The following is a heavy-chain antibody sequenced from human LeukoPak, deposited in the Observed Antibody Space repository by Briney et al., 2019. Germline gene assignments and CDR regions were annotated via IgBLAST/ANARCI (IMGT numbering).Heavy chain of an antibody. Sequence: GGSLRLSCAASGFTFSNYGMHWVRQAPGKGLEWVSSISSSSSYIYYADSVKGRFTISRDNAKNSLYLQMNSLRAEDTAVYYCAREPLPNYYDSSGGFDYWGQGTLVTVSS. CDR1: GFTFSNYG. CDR2: ISSSSSYI. D-gene: IGHD3-22*01. V-gene: IGHV3-21*01. J-gene: IGHJ4*02. CDR3: AREPLPNYYDSSGGFDY.